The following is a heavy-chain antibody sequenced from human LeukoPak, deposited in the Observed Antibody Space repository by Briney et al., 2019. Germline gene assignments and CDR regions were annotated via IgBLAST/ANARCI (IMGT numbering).Heavy chain of an antibody. V-gene: IGHV4-30-4*01. CDR3: ARDRVYSDGRNFDY. D-gene: IGHD5-18*01. J-gene: IGHJ4*02. CDR2: IYYSGST. Sequence: SETLSLTCTVSGGSISSGDYYWSWIRQPPGKGLEWIGYIYYSGSTYYNPSLKSRVTISVATSKNQFSLKLSSVTAADTAVYYCARDRVYSDGRNFDYWGQGTLVTVSS. CDR1: GGSISSGDYY.